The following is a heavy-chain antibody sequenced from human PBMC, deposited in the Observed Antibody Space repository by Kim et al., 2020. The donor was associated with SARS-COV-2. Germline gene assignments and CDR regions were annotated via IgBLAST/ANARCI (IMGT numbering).Heavy chain of an antibody. J-gene: IGHJ4*02. CDR3: ARISIPAAGTSYDY. Sequence: NALESAQRSEWKDDKNHITSLTTRLTISKDTSKNQVVLTMTNMDPVDTATYYCARISIPAAGTSYDYWGQGTLVTVSS. V-gene: IGHV2-70*10. CDR2: SEWKDDK. D-gene: IGHD6-13*01.